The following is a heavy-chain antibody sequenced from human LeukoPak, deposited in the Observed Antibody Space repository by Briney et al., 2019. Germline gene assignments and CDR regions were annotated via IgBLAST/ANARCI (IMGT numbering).Heavy chain of an antibody. D-gene: IGHD2-2*01. CDR1: GFTFSTYG. V-gene: IGHV3-48*01. CDR3: ARPSSTSFQIDY. Sequence: GESLRLSCATCGFTFSTYGMHWVRQAPGKGLEWVSYITGNSNAKYYADSVKGRFTISRDNAKNSLYLQMSSLRSEDTAVYYCARPSSTSFQIDYWGQGTLVTVSS. J-gene: IGHJ4*02. CDR2: ITGNSNAK.